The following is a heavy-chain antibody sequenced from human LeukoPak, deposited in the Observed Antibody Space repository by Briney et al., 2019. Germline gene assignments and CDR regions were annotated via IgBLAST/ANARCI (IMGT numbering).Heavy chain of an antibody. D-gene: IGHD3-22*01. Sequence: GGSLRLSCAVSGFTFTTYAMTCVRQAPGKGLEWVSAISGSGTSTYYADSVKGRFTISRDNSKNTLYLQMNSLRAEDTAVYYCAKSNYFDSGGYYFFDYWGQGTLVTVSS. J-gene: IGHJ4*02. CDR3: AKSNYFDSGGYYFFDY. CDR2: ISGSGTST. V-gene: IGHV3-23*01. CDR1: GFTFTTYA.